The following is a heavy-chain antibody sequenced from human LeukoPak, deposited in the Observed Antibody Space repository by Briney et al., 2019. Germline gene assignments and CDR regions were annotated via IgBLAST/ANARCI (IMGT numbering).Heavy chain of an antibody. J-gene: IGHJ4*02. Sequence: ASVKVSCKASGYTFTSYGISWVRQAPGQGLEWMGWISAYNGNTNYAQKLQGRVTMTTDTSTSTAYMELRSLRSDDTAVYYCARPVDTAMEVYYFDYWGQGTLVTVSS. CDR3: ARPVDTAMEVYYFDY. CDR2: ISAYNGNT. D-gene: IGHD5-18*01. V-gene: IGHV1-18*01. CDR1: GYTFTSYG.